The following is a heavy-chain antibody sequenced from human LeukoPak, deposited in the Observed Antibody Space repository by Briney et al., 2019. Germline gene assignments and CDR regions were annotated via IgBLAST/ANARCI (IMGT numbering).Heavy chain of an antibody. CDR1: GFIFSSYA. Sequence: GGSLRLSCAASGFIFSSYAMSWVRQAPGKGLEWVSTISVNGGSTYYADSVKGRFTVSRDNSKNTLYLQMSSLRAEDTAIYYCAKGRSSSWRSAFDYWGQGTLVTVSS. V-gene: IGHV3-23*01. J-gene: IGHJ4*02. CDR3: AKGRSSSWRSAFDY. D-gene: IGHD6-13*01. CDR2: ISVNGGST.